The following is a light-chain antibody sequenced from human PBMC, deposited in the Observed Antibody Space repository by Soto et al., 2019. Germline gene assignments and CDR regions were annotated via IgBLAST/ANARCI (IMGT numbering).Light chain of an antibody. V-gene: IGKV3-20*01. J-gene: IGKJ1*01. CDR1: QTLNTT. CDR3: QQYGSSPGT. CDR2: DAS. Sequence: IVLTQSPATRSSFPGDRVTLSGRASQTLNTTLAWYQHKPGQAPRLLIYDASTRATGIPARFSGSGSGTDFTLTISSLESEDFAVYYCQQYGSSPGTFGQGTKVDIK.